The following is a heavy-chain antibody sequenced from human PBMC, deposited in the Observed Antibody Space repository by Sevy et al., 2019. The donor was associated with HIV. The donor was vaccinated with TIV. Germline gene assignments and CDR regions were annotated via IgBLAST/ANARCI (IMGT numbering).Heavy chain of an antibody. CDR2: IGYDGCNK. V-gene: IGHV3-33*01. D-gene: IGHD3-22*01. J-gene: IGHJ4*02. Sequence: GGSLRLSCAASGFTFSKYGMHWVRQAPGKGLEWVALIGYDGCNKDYADSVKGRFTSARDNSKNTLYLQMNSLRGEDTAVYYWVRGADYYDSGGANCDYWGQGTLVTVSS. CDR3: VRGADYYDSGGANCDY. CDR1: GFTFSKYG.